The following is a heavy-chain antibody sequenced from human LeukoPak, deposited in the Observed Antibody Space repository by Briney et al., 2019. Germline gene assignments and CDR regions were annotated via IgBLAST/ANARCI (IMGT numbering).Heavy chain of an antibody. CDR1: GGSISSGGYY. CDR2: ISSTGSDM. Sequence: KPSQTLSLTCTVSGGSISSGGYYWNWVRQAPGKGLEWVSSISSTGSDMYYVDSVKGRFTISRDNAKNSLFLQVNSLRAEDTAVYYCARIALYDDTAFYSGYYYYYYPMDVWGQGTTVTVSS. J-gene: IGHJ6*02. CDR3: ARIALYDDTAFYSGYYYYYYPMDV. V-gene: IGHV3-21*01. D-gene: IGHD3-9*01.